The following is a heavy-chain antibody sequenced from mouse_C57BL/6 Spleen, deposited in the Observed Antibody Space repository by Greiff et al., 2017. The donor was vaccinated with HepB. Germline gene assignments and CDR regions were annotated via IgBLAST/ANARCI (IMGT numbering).Heavy chain of an antibody. CDR2: IDPEDGET. D-gene: IGHD2-2*01. J-gene: IGHJ3*01. CDR1: GFNIKDYY. Sequence: EVQLQQSGAELVRPGASVKLSCTASGFNIKDYYMHWVKQRPEQGLEWIGRIDPEDGETEYAPKFQGKATMTADTSSNTAYLQLSSLTSEDTAVYYCTTSAGYDGAWFAYWGQGTLVTVSA. V-gene: IGHV14-1*01. CDR3: TTSAGYDGAWFAY.